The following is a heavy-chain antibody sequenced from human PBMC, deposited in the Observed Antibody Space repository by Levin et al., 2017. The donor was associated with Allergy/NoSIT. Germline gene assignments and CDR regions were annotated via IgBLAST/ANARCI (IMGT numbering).Heavy chain of an antibody. CDR2: ISWNSLNI. V-gene: IGHV3-9*01. J-gene: IGHJ6*02. D-gene: IGHD1-26*01. CDR3: AKDMSPVGATTDYCYGMDV. CDR1: GFTFDDFA. Sequence: SLKISCAAPGFTFDDFAMHWVRQAPGKGLEWVSGISWNSLNIVYADSVKGRFTISRDNVKNSLYLQMNSLRPEDTALYYCAKDMSPVGATTDYCYGMDVWGQGTTVTVSS.